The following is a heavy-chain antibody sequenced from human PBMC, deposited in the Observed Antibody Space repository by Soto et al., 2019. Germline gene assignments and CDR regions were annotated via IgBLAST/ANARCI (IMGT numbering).Heavy chain of an antibody. J-gene: IGHJ4*02. CDR2: ISGSGGST. CDR1: GFTFSSYA. D-gene: IGHD3-22*01. V-gene: IGHV3-23*01. Sequence: GGSLRLSCAASGFTFSSYAMSWVRQAPGKGLEWVSAISGSGGSTYYADSVKGRFTISRDNSKNTLYLQMNSLRAEDTAVYYCAKALLITMIVVVTPAPFDYWGQGTLVTAPQ. CDR3: AKALLITMIVVVTPAPFDY.